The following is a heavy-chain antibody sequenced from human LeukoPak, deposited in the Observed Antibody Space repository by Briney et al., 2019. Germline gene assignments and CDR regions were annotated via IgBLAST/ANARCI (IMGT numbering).Heavy chain of an antibody. D-gene: IGHD3-22*01. V-gene: IGHV1-18*01. CDR3: ARGGTYYYDSSGYYGDYYYGMDV. J-gene: IGHJ6*02. CDR2: ISAYNGST. Sequence: ASVKVSCKASGYTFTNYGISWVRQAPGQGLEWMGWISAYNGSTNYAQKLQGRVTMTTDTSTSTAYMELRSLRSDDTAVYYCARGGTYYYDSSGYYGDYYYGMDVWGQGTTVTVSS. CDR1: GYTFTNYG.